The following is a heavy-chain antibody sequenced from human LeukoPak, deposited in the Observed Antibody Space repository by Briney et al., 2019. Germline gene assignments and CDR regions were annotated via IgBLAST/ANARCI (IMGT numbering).Heavy chain of an antibody. CDR1: GGTFSSYA. Sequence: APVKVSCKASGGTFSSYAISWVRQAPGQGLEWMGGIIPIFGTANYAQKFQGRVTITADESTSTAYMELSSLRSEDTAVYYCARNPVYYYDSSGYPYYFDYWGQGTLVTVSS. V-gene: IGHV1-69*13. D-gene: IGHD3-22*01. CDR2: IIPIFGTA. J-gene: IGHJ4*02. CDR3: ARNPVYYYDSSGYPYYFDY.